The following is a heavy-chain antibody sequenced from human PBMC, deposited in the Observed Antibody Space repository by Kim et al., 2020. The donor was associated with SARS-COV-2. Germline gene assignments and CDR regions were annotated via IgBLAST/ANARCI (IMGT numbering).Heavy chain of an antibody. Sequence: GGSLRLSCAASGFTFADYAMHWVRQAPGKGPEWVSGISWNSGSIGYADSVKGRFTISRDNAKNSLYLQMNSLRAEDTALYYCAKPTRYSSGWYYFDYWGQGTLVTVPS. V-gene: IGHV3-9*01. D-gene: IGHD6-19*01. CDR2: ISWNSGSI. CDR1: GFTFADYA. J-gene: IGHJ4*02. CDR3: AKPTRYSSGWYYFDY.